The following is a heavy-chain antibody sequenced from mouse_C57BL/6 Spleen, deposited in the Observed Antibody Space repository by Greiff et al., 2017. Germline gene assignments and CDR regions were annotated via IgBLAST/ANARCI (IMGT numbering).Heavy chain of an antibody. CDR1: GFSLTSYG. CDR2: IWSDGST. J-gene: IGHJ4*01. V-gene: IGHV2-6-1*01. Sequence: VQRVESGPGLVAPSQSLSITCTVSGFSLTSYGVHWVRQPPGKGLEWLVVIWSDGSTTYNSALKSRLSISKDNSKSQVFLRMNSLQTDDTAMYCCARHYGSSSPAYYAMDYWGQGTSVTVSS. D-gene: IGHD1-1*01. CDR3: ARHYGSSSPAYYAMDY.